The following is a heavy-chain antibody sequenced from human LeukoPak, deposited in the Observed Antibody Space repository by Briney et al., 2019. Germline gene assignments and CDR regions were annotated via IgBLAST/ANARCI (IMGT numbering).Heavy chain of an antibody. Sequence: GGSLRLSCAASGFTFSSYSMNWVRQAPGKGLEWVSSISSSSSYIYYADSVKGRFTISRDNSKNTLYLQMNSLRAEDTAVYYCARLSGSFLDYWGQGTLVTVSS. D-gene: IGHD1-26*01. CDR3: ARLSGSFLDY. J-gene: IGHJ4*02. CDR1: GFTFSSYS. V-gene: IGHV3-21*01. CDR2: ISSSSSYI.